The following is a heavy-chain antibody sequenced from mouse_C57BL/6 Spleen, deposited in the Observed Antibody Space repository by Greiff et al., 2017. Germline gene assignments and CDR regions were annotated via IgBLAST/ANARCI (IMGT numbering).Heavy chain of an antibody. CDR2: INYDGGST. V-gene: IGHV5-16*01. J-gene: IGHJ4*01. D-gene: IGHD2-5*01. Sequence: EVQGVESEGGLVQPGSSMKLSCTASGFTFSDYYMAWVRQVPEKGLEWVANINYDGGSTYYLDSLKSRFIISRDNAKNILYLQMSSLKSEDTATYYCARDKGPYYSNYVYAMDYWGQGTSVTVSS. CDR1: GFTFSDYY. CDR3: ARDKGPYYSNYVYAMDY.